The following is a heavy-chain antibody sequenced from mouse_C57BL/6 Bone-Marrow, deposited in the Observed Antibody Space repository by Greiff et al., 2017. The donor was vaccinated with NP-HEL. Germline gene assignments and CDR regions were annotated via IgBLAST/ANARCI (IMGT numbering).Heavy chain of an antibody. CDR1: GYTFTSYG. D-gene: IGHD2-1*01. CDR2: IYPRSGNT. CDR3: ARSDYGNYVENRYFDV. J-gene: IGHJ1*03. V-gene: IGHV1-81*01. Sequence: QVQLQQSGAELARPGASVKLSCKASGYTFTSYGISWVKQRTGQGLEWIGEIYPRSGNTYYNKKFKGKATLTADKSSRTAYMELRSLKAEDSAVYFCARSDYGNYVENRYFDVWGTGTTVTVSS.